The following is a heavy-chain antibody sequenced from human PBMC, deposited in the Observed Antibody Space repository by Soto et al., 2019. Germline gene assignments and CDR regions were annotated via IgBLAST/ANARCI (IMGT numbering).Heavy chain of an antibody. CDR2: ISAYNGNT. J-gene: IGHJ4*02. Sequence: QVQLVQSGAEVKKPGASVKVSCKASGYTFTSYGISWVRQAPGQGLEWMGWISAYNGNTNYAQKFQGRVTMTTDTSTSPAYIELRSLRSADTAVHYCARWSLRGGYVWGSYRSDFDYWGQGTLVTVSS. D-gene: IGHD3-16*02. V-gene: IGHV1-18*04. CDR3: ARWSLRGGYVWGSYRSDFDY. CDR1: GYTFTSYG.